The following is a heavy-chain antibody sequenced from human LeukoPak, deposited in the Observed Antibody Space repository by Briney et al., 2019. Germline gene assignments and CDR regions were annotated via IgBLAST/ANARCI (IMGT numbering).Heavy chain of an antibody. J-gene: IGHJ4*02. CDR2: IHYSGNT. D-gene: IGHD5-12*01. CDR1: GGSISSYY. V-gene: IGHV4-59*01. CDR3: ARSRYSGYHFDY. Sequence: PSETLSLTCTVSGGSISSYYWSWIRQPPGKGLEWIGFIHYSGNTDYNLSLKSRVTISVDTSKNQFSLKLSSVTAADTAVYFCARSRYSGYHFDYWGQGTLVTVSS.